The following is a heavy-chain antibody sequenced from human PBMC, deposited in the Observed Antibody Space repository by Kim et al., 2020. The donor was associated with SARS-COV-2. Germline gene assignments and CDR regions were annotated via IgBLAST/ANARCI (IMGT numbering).Heavy chain of an antibody. J-gene: IGHJ4*02. V-gene: IGHV3-9*01. CDR3: TRDLVPGGADS. CDR2: RT. D-gene: IGHD6-6*01. Sequence: RTGYADSVKGRFTVSRDKGKDTVYLQMNSLRVEDTAFYYGTRDLVPGGADSGGQGTLVTVSS.